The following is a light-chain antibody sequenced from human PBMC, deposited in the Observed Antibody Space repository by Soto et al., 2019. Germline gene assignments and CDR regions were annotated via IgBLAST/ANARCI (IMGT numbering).Light chain of an antibody. CDR1: QSVSSY. V-gene: IGKV3-11*01. Sequence: EIVLTQSPATLSLSPGERATLSCRASQSVSSYLAWYQQKPGQAPRLLIYDASNRATGIPARFSGSGSGTDFALTISSLELEDVAVDYCQQRSNWPPGWTFGQGTKVEIK. J-gene: IGKJ1*01. CDR2: DAS. CDR3: QQRSNWPPGWT.